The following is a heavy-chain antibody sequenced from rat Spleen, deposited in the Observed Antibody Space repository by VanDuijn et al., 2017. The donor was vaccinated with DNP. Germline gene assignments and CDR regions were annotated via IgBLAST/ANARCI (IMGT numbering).Heavy chain of an antibody. Sequence: EVQLVESGGGLVQPGRSLKLSCAASGFTFSAYYMAWVRQAPKKGLEWVATIIYDGSSTYYGDSVKGRFTISRDNAKSTLYLQMDSLRSEDTATYYCATHYGSYAMDAWGQGTSVTVSS. V-gene: IGHV5-7*01. D-gene: IGHD1-3*01. CDR2: IIYDGSST. CDR1: GFTFSAYY. CDR3: ATHYGSYAMDA. J-gene: IGHJ4*01.